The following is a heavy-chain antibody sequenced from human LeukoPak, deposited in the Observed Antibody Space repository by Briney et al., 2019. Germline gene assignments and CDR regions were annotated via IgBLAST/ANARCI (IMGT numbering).Heavy chain of an antibody. CDR3: TVPGSSGWSY. J-gene: IGHJ4*02. D-gene: IGHD6-19*01. CDR1: GFTFSGSA. V-gene: IGHV3-73*01. Sequence: PGGSLRLSCAASGFTFSGSAMHRVRQASGKGLEWVGRIRSKANSYATAYAASVKGRFTISRDDSKNTAYLQMNSLKTEDTAVYYCTVPGSSGWSYWGQGTLVTVSS. CDR2: IRSKANSYAT.